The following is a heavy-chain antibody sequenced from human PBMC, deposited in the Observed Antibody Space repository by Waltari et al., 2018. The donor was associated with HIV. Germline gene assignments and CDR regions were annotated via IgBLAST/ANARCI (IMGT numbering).Heavy chain of an antibody. J-gene: IGHJ4*02. Sequence: SGGSTYYADSVKGRFTISRDNSKNTLYLQMNSLRAEDTAVYYCARGFGCGGDCYYFDYWGQGTLVTVSS. V-gene: IGHV3-53*01. CDR2: SGGST. D-gene: IGHD2-21*02. CDR3: ARGFGCGGDCYYFDY.